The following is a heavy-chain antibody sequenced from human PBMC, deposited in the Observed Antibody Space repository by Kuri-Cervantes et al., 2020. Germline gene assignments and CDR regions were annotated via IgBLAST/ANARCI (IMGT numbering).Heavy chain of an antibody. CDR1: GGSISSYY. J-gene: IGHJ6*02. D-gene: IGHD3-10*01. CDR3: AKAGGGSGSYGDYYYYGMDV. Sequence: GSLRLSCTVSGGSISSYYWSWIRQPAGKGLEWIGRIYTSGSTNYNPSLKSRVTMSVDTSKNQFSLKLSSVTAADTAVYYCAKAGGGSGSYGDYYYYGMDVWGQGTTVTVSS. V-gene: IGHV4-4*07. CDR2: IYTSGST.